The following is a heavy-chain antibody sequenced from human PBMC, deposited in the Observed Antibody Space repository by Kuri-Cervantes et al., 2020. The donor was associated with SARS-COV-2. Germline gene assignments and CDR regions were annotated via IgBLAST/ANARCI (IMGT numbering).Heavy chain of an antibody. Sequence: ALVKVSCKASGYTFTSYDINWVRQATGQGLEWMGWMNPNSGNTGYAQKFQGRVTITRNTSISTAYMELSSLRSEDTAVYYCARIKATPPQYYDFWSGYYTHNWFDPWGQGTLVTVSS. J-gene: IGHJ5*02. CDR3: ARIKATPPQYYDFWSGYYTHNWFDP. CDR2: MNPNSGNT. CDR1: GYTFTSYD. V-gene: IGHV1-8*03. D-gene: IGHD3-3*01.